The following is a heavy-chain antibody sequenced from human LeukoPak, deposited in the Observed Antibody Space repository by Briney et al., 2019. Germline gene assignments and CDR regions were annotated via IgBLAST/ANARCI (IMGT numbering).Heavy chain of an antibody. V-gene: IGHV1-46*01. CDR3: ARAVGYDILTGYYASYYFDY. D-gene: IGHD3-9*01. CDR1: GYTFTSYY. Sequence: ASVKVSCKASGYTFTSYYMHWVRQAPGQGLEWIGIINPSGGSTSYAQKFQGRVTMTRDTSTSTVYMELSSLRSEDTAVYYCARAVGYDILTGYYASYYFDYWGQGTLVTVSS. J-gene: IGHJ4*02. CDR2: INPSGGST.